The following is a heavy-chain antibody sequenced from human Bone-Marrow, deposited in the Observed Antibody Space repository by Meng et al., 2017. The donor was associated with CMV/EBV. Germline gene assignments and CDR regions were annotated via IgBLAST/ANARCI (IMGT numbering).Heavy chain of an antibody. Sequence: GGSLRLSCAASGFIFTDYAMSWVRQAPGKGLEWVSGISGSGGTIYYADSVKGRFTISRDNSKNTLYLQMNSLRAEDTAVYYCATLCYFSSTSCSLYYYYGMDVWGQGTTVTVSS. V-gene: IGHV3-23*01. CDR1: GFIFTDYA. CDR2: ISGSGGTI. D-gene: IGHD2-2*01. J-gene: IGHJ6*02. CDR3: ATLCYFSSTSCSLYYYYGMDV.